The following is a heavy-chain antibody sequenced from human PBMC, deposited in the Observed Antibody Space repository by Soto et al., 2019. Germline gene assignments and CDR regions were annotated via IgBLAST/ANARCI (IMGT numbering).Heavy chain of an antibody. CDR2: IKFDGSST. V-gene: IGHV3-74*01. CDR3: ARGAKNIYAMDV. Sequence: PGGSLRLPCAASGFAFSTYWMHWVRQAPGKGLLWVARIKFDGSSTYSADSVKGRFTISRDDAKNTLYLQMNGLRVDDTAVYYCARGAKNIYAMDVWGQGTTVTVSS. CDR1: GFAFSTYW. J-gene: IGHJ6*02.